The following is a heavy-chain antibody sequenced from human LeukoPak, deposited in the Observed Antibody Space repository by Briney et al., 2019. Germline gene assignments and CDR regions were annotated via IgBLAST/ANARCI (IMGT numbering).Heavy chain of an antibody. J-gene: IGHJ5*02. CDR1: GSTFSGSA. V-gene: IGHV3-73*01. D-gene: IGHD3-22*01. CDR3: TSKLYDSSGYYSP. Sequence: GGSLRLSCAASGSTFSGSAMHWVRQASGKGLEWVGRIRSKANSYATAYAASVKSRFTISRDDSKNTAYLQMNSLKTEDTAVYYCTSKLYDSSGYYSPWGQGTLVTVSS. CDR2: IRSKANSYAT.